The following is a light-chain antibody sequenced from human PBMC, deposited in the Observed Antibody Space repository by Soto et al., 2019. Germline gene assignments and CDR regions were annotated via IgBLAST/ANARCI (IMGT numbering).Light chain of an antibody. V-gene: IGKV3-11*01. Sequence: EIVLTQSPATLSLSPGERATVSCRASQSVSNYLGWYQQKPGQAPRLLIYDASNRATGIPARFSGSGSGKDFTLTISSLEPEDFAVYYWQHGGTFGQGTRLEIK. CDR3: QHGGT. CDR2: DAS. J-gene: IGKJ5*01. CDR1: QSVSNY.